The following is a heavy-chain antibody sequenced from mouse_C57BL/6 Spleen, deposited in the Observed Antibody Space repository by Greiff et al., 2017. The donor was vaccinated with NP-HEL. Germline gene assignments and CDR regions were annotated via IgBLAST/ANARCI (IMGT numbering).Heavy chain of an antibody. V-gene: IGHV1-50*01. J-gene: IGHJ2*01. D-gene: IGHD3-2*02. CDR2: IDPSDSYT. Sequence: QVQLKQPGAELVKPGASVKLSCKASGYTFTSYWMQWVKQRPGQGLEWIGEIDPSDSYTNYNQKFKGKATLTVDTSSSTAYMQLSSLTSEDSAVYYCARRTQTAQAYYFDYWGQGTTLTVSS. CDR3: ARRTQTAQAYYFDY. CDR1: GYTFTSYW.